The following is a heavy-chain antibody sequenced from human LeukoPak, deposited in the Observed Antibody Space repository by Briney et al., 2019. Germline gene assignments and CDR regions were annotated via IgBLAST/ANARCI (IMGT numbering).Heavy chain of an antibody. D-gene: IGHD3-10*01. CDR1: GSSISSYY. Sequence: SETLSLTCTVSGSSISSYYWIWIRQPPGKGLEWIGYIYYRGSTNYNPSLKSRVTISVDTSKNQFSLRLTSVTAADTAMYYCASRTYYGSGPDYWGQGTLVTVSS. CDR3: ASRTYYGSGPDY. V-gene: IGHV4-59*01. J-gene: IGHJ4*02. CDR2: IYYRGST.